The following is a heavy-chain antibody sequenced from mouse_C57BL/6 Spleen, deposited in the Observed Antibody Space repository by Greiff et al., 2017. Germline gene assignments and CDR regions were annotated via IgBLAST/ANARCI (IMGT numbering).Heavy chain of an antibody. V-gene: IGHV5-16*01. Sequence: EVKLMESEGGLVQPGSSMKLSCTASGFTFSDYYMAWVRQVPEKGLEWVANINYDGSSTYYLDSLKSRFIISRDNAKNILYLQMSSLKSEDTATYYCARVDYDLYAMDYWGQGTSVTVSS. D-gene: IGHD2-4*01. CDR2: INYDGSST. J-gene: IGHJ4*01. CDR3: ARVDYDLYAMDY. CDR1: GFTFSDYY.